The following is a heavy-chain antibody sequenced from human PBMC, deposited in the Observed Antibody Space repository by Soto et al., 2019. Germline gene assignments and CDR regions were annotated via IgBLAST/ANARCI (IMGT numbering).Heavy chain of an antibody. CDR3: ARGPGGYWGQLAYYFDY. Sequence: QVQLQESGPGLVKPSQTLSLTCTVSGGSISSGDYYWSWIRQPPGQGLEWIGYIYYSVSTYYNPYLKSRVTIAVDTSKHQFSLKLSSVTAADTAVYYCARGPGGYWGQLAYYFDYWGQGTLVTVSS. CDR1: GGSISSGDYY. J-gene: IGHJ4*02. V-gene: IGHV4-30-4*01. CDR2: IYYSVST. D-gene: IGHD3-22*01.